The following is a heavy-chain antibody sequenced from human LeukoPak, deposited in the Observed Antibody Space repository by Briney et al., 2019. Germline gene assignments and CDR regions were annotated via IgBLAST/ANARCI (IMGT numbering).Heavy chain of an antibody. CDR1: GFTFSSYA. CDR3: ARILGDDYGGNSAGAAFDI. V-gene: IGHV3-30-3*01. D-gene: IGHD4-23*01. CDR2: ISYDGTNK. J-gene: IGHJ3*02. Sequence: GRSLRLSCAASGFTFSSYAIHWVRQAPGKGLQWVAVISYDGTNKYYADSVKGRFTISRDNAKNSLYLQMNSLRAEDTALYHCARILGDDYGGNSAGAAFDIWGQGTMVTVSS.